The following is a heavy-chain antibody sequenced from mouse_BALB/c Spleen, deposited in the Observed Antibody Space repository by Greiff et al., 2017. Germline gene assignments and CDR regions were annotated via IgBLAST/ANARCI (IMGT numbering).Heavy chain of an antibody. Sequence: EVQLQESGGGLVQPGGSRKLSCAASGFTFSSFGMHWVRQAPEKGLEWVAYISSGSSTIYYADTVKGRFTISRDNPKNTLFLQMTSLRSEDTAMYYCARCPREYYYAMDYWGQGTSVTVSS. CDR3: ARCPREYYYAMDY. J-gene: IGHJ4*01. D-gene: IGHD3-1*01. CDR2: ISSGSSTI. CDR1: GFTFSSFG. V-gene: IGHV5-17*02.